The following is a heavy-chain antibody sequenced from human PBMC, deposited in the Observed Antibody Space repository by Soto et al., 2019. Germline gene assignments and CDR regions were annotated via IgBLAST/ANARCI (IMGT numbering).Heavy chain of an antibody. Sequence: GASVKVSVKASGYTFSDYYIHWVRQAPGQGLEWMGWINPNSGGTKYAPKFQGGVTMTRDTSITTAYMGLSRLRSGDTAVYYCAREPATAKPEGVDFWGQGTLVTVSS. CDR3: AREPATAKPEGVDF. CDR1: GYTFSDYY. J-gene: IGHJ4*02. V-gene: IGHV1-2*02. CDR2: INPNSGGT. D-gene: IGHD1-1*01.